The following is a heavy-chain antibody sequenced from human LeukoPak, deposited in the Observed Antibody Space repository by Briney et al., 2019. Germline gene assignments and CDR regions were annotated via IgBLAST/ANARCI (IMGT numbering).Heavy chain of an antibody. CDR3: ARGSTYDSSGYYVDY. CDR1: GGSISSGGYY. CDR2: IYYSGST. V-gene: IGHV4-31*03. D-gene: IGHD3-22*01. J-gene: IGHJ4*02. Sequence: SQTLSLTCTVSGGSISSGGYYWSWIRQHPGKGLEWIGYIYYSGSTYYNPSLKSRVTISVDTSKNQFSLKLSSVTAADTAVYYCARGSTYDSSGYYVDYWGQGTLVTVSS.